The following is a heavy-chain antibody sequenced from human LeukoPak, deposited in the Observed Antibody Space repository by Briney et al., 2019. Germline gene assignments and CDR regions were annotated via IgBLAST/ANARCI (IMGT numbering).Heavy chain of an antibody. D-gene: IGHD2-2*01. CDR3: AKDAGSSTRRWFDP. J-gene: IGHJ5*02. CDR1: GFTLDDYA. CDR2: ISWNSGSI. Sequence: GGSLRLSCAPSGFTLDDYAMHSVRHAPGKGLEWLSCISWNSGSIGYADSVKGRFTISRDNAKNSLYLQMNSLRAEDTALYYCAKDAGSSTRRWFDPWGQGTLVTVSS. V-gene: IGHV3-9*01.